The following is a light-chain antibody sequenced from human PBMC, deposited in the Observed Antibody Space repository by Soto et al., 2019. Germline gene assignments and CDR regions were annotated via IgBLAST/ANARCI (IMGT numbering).Light chain of an antibody. Sequence: QSVLTQPASVSGSPGQSITISCTGTTSDIGGYYFVSWYQHHPGKAPKLIISDVSGRPSGISARFSGSKSGNTASLTISGLQAEDEADYYCSSYRSGTTPVVFGGGTKLTVL. J-gene: IGLJ3*02. V-gene: IGLV2-14*03. CDR3: SSYRSGTTPVV. CDR1: TSDIGGYYF. CDR2: DVS.